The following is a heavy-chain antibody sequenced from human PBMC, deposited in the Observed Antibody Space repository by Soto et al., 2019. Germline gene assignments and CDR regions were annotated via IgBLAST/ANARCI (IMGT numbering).Heavy chain of an antibody. J-gene: IGHJ4*02. CDR2: ITGSGNKT. CDR3: ARDCSSSSCSVWRY. D-gene: IGHD2-2*01. CDR1: GFTFSSYW. Sequence: GGSLRLSCAASGFTFSSYWMSWVRQAPGKGLEWVSDITGSGNKTYYVDSVKGRFIISRDNSENTLYLQMNSLRAEDTALYYCARDCSSSSCSVWRYWGQGTQVTVSS. V-gene: IGHV3-23*01.